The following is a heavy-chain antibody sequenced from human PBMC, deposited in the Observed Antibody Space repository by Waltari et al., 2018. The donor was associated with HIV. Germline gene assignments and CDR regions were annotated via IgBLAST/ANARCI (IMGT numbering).Heavy chain of an antibody. D-gene: IGHD4-17*01. CDR1: GYTFTSYD. J-gene: IGHJ4*02. CDR3: ARGPQDYPKYYFDY. V-gene: IGHV1-8*01. Sequence: QVQPVQSGAEVKKPGASVKVSCKASGYTFTSYDITCVRQATGQGLEWLGWMNPNSGNTGYAQRFQGRVTMTRNTSISTAYMELSSLRSEDTAVYFCARGPQDYPKYYFDYWGQGTLVTVSS. CDR2: MNPNSGNT.